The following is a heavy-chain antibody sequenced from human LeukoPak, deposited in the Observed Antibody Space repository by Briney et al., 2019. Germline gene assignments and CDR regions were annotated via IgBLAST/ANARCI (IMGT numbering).Heavy chain of an antibody. D-gene: IGHD5-18*01. CDR1: GYTFTSYD. CDR2: MKPNSVNT. Sequence: ASVKVSCXASGYTFTSYDINWVRQATGQGLEWMGWMKPNSVNTGYATKFQGRVTMTRNTSISTAYMKCSSLTSVARAVHSSARAGVDTAMGRSYYYYMDVWGKGTTVTVSS. V-gene: IGHV1-8*01. CDR3: ARAGVDTAMGRSYYYYMDV. J-gene: IGHJ6*03.